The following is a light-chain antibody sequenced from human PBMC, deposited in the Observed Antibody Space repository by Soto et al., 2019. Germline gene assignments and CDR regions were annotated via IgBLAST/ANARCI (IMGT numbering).Light chain of an antibody. J-gene: IGKJ3*01. CDR3: KQYNKWPLFT. CDR1: QTVGTN. V-gene: IGKV3-15*01. Sequence: EVVLTQSPATLSVSPGARATLSCRASQTVGTNLAWYQQRPGQAPRLLICGASTRATGIPARFSGSGSGSECTLTISRLQSDDFAVYYCKQYNKWPLFTFGPETRVDNK. CDR2: GAS.